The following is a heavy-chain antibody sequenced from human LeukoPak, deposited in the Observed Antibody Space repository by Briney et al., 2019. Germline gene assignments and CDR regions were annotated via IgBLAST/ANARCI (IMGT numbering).Heavy chain of an antibody. CDR1: GGTFSSYA. J-gene: IGHJ6*03. Sequence: SVKVSCKASGGTFSSYAISWVRQAPGQGLEWIGGIIPIFGTANYAQKFQGRGTITAPESTSTAYMELSSLRSEDTAVYYCAREPRGRITGTTGPYYYYMDVWGKGTTVTVSS. CDR3: AREPRGRITGTTGPYYYYMDV. CDR2: IIPIFGTA. V-gene: IGHV1-69*01. D-gene: IGHD1-7*01.